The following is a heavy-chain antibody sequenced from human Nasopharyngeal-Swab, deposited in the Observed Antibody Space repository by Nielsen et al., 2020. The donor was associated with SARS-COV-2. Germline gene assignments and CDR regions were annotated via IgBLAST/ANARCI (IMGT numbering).Heavy chain of an antibody. CDR1: GFTFSSYE. Sequence: GGSLRLSCAASGFTFSSYEMNWVRQAPGKGLEWVSYISSSGSTIYYADSVKGRFTISRDNAKNSLYLQMNSLRAEDTAVYYCARDWRRVRMGSVDYGMDVWGQGTTATVSS. J-gene: IGHJ6*02. CDR2: ISSSGSTI. V-gene: IGHV3-48*03. D-gene: IGHD2-15*01. CDR3: ARDWRRVRMGSVDYGMDV.